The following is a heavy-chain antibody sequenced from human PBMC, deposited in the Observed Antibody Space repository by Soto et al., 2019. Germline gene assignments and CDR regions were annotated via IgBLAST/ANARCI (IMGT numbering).Heavy chain of an antibody. CDR1: AFKFSDYY. Sequence: GGSLRLSCAASAFKFSDYYMSWVRQAPGKGLEWVSYISGSGDVIYYADSVKGRFTISRDNDKKSVHLQMDTLRAEDTALYYCARAPDCGEGSSSRHFHLRGQGTRVTVSS. D-gene: IGHD2-21*01. CDR2: ISGSGDVI. J-gene: IGHJ4*02. V-gene: IGHV3-11*01. CDR3: ARAPDCGEGSSSRHFHL.